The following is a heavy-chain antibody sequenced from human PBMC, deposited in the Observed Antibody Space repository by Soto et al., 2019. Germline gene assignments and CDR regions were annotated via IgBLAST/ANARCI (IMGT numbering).Heavy chain of an antibody. V-gene: IGHV3-11*06. CDR3: ARHTSGWHYYDY. J-gene: IGHJ4*02. Sequence: GGSLRLSCAASGFNFSDHYMNWIRQAPGKGLEWVSYISGSSRYTNFADSVKGRFTISRDNAKNSLYLQMNSLRAEDTDVYYCARHTSGWHYYDYGGQGTQVTVSS. CDR1: GFNFSDHY. CDR2: ISGSSRYT. D-gene: IGHD6-19*01.